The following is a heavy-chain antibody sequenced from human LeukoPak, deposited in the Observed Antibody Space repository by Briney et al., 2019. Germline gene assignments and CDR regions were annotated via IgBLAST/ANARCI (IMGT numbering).Heavy chain of an antibody. Sequence: VGSLRHWCSAAGFSVRDDYRSWIRQSPGKELEWVSYISHSGRTMYYADSVKGRFTISRDNAKNSLYLQMSSLRAEDTAVYYCARTVYDLRGQSLVPGFDSWGQGTLVTVSS. J-gene: IGHJ4*02. CDR1: GFSVRDDY. CDR2: ISHSGRTM. D-gene: IGHD6-19*01. V-gene: IGHV3-11*04. CDR3: ARTVYDLRGQSLVPGFDS.